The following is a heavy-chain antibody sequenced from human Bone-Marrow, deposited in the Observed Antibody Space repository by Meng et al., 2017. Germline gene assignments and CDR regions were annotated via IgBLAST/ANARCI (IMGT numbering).Heavy chain of an antibody. V-gene: IGHV3-48*03. Sequence: SLKISCAASGFTFSSYEMNWVGQAPGKGLEWVSYISSSGSTIYYADSVKGRFTISRDNAKNSLYLQMNSQRAEDTAVYYCARAASSYGAGHYGMDVWGQGTTVTVSS. D-gene: IGHD5-18*01. CDR1: GFTFSSYE. CDR2: ISSSGSTI. J-gene: IGHJ6*02. CDR3: ARAASSYGAGHYGMDV.